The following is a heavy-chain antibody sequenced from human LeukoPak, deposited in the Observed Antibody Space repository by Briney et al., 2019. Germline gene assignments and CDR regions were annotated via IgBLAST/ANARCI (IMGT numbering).Heavy chain of an antibody. V-gene: IGHV4-4*07. CDR2: IYTSGSA. Sequence: SETLSLTCTVSGGSISSYYWNWIRQPAGKGLEWIGHIYTSGSANYNPALKSRVSMPVDTSKNQFFLKLSSVTAADTAVYYCARAVGGDGSGSLWGPGTLVTVSS. CDR1: GGSISSYY. D-gene: IGHD3-10*01. J-gene: IGHJ4*02. CDR3: ARAVGGDGSGSL.